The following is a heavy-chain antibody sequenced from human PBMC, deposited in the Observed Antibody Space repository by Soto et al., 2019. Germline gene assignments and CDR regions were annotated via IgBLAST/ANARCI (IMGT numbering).Heavy chain of an antibody. CDR1: GFPFSVVA. D-gene: IGHD2-8*02. Sequence: GGSLRLSCAASGFPFSVVAMHLVRQSSGKGLEWVGRIRIKGNNYATAYAASVRGRFTVSRDDSKNTAYLQMNSLKTEDTAVYYCIRNDYNWYWYWGRGTWVTVSS. J-gene: IGHJ4*02. CDR2: IRIKGNNYAT. CDR3: IRNDYNWYWY. V-gene: IGHV3-73*01.